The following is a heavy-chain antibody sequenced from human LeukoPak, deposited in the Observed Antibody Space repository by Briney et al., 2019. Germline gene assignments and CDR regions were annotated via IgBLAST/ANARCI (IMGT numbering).Heavy chain of an antibody. Sequence: SETLSLTCAVSGYSISSGYYWGWIRQPPGKGLEWIGSIYHSGSTYYNPSLKSRVTISVDTSKNQFSLKLSSLSAADTAVYYCARSSTVTTDFDYWGQGTLVTVSS. D-gene: IGHD4-11*01. CDR2: IYHSGST. J-gene: IGHJ4*02. CDR1: GYSISSGYY. V-gene: IGHV4-38-2*01. CDR3: ARSSTVTTDFDY.